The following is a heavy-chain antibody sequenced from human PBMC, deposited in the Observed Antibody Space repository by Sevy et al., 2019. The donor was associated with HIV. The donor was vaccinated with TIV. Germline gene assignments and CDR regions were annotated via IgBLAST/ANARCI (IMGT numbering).Heavy chain of an antibody. Sequence: ASMKVSCKASGYTFTGYYMHWVRQAPGQGLEWMGWINPNSGGTNYAQKFQGRVTMTRDTSISTAYMELSRLRSDDTAVYYCARVPHPYYYGSGSYYDYWGQGTLVTVSS. CDR1: GYTFTGYY. J-gene: IGHJ4*02. V-gene: IGHV1-2*02. CDR3: ARVPHPYYYGSGSYYDY. D-gene: IGHD3-10*01. CDR2: INPNSGGT.